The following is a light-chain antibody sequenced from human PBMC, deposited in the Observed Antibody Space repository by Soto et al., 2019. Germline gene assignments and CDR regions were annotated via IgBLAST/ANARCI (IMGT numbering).Light chain of an antibody. Sequence: EVVLTQSPGALSLSPGEIATLSCRASQSVDSSYFAWYQQRPGQAPRLLIYETSSRATGIPDRFSGSGSGTDFTLTVSRLETEDFAVYFCQQYGSYPLTFGGGTKVEIK. CDR1: QSVDSSY. CDR2: ETS. CDR3: QQYGSYPLT. V-gene: IGKV3-20*01. J-gene: IGKJ4*01.